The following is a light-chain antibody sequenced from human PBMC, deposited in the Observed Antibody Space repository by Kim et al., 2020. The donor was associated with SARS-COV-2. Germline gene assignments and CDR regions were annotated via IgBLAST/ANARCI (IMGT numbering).Light chain of an antibody. CDR3: QVWDSTTTV. CDR2: QDT. J-gene: IGLJ2*01. V-gene: IGLV3-1*01. CDR1: RLGEKY. Sequence: SVSPGQTATITCSGDRLGEKYACWYQQKPGQSPEVVIYQDTKRPSEIPERFSCSNSGNTATLTISRTQTMDEADYYCQVWDSTTTVFGGGTQLTVL.